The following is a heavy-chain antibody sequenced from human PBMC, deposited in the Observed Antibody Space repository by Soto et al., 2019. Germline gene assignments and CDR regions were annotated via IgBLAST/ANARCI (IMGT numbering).Heavy chain of an antibody. CDR3: ARDWDSSGLLDP. CDR2: ISYSGST. D-gene: IGHD3-10*01. CDR1: GASITTYY. J-gene: IGHJ5*02. V-gene: IGHV4-59*01. Sequence: SETLSLTCSVSGASITTYYWSWIRQPPGKGLEWIGSISYSGSTKYNPSLESRVMISLDTSKNQFSLRLTSVTAADTALYYCARDWDSSGLLDPWGQGALVTVSS.